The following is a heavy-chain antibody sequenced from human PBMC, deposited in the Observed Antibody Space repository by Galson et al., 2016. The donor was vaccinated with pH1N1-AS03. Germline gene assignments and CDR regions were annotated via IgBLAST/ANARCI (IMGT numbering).Heavy chain of an antibody. J-gene: IGHJ3*02. CDR2: IYWDDAK. Sequence: PALVNPTQTLTLTCSLSGVSVPSSGLAVGWFRLPPGKALEWLALIYWDDAKRFSPSLRNGLTITKDTSRNQAVLTVTNVDPLDTATYFCALPNSWGNAFEIWGPGTMVTVAS. CDR3: ALPNSWGNAFEI. CDR1: GVSVPSSGLA. D-gene: IGHD3-16*01. V-gene: IGHV2-5*02.